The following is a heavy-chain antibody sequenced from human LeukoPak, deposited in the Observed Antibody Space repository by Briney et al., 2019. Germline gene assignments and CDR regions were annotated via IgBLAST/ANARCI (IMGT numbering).Heavy chain of an antibody. Sequence: PGGSLRLSCAASGFTFDDYGMSWVRQAPGKGLEWVSGINWNGGSTGYADSVKGRFTTSRDNAKNSLYLQMNSLRAEDTALYYCAREKKSGYSGYDPYYYYYMDVWGKGTTVTVSS. D-gene: IGHD5-12*01. CDR3: AREKKSGYSGYDPYYYYYMDV. CDR2: INWNGGST. CDR1: GFTFDDYG. J-gene: IGHJ6*03. V-gene: IGHV3-20*04.